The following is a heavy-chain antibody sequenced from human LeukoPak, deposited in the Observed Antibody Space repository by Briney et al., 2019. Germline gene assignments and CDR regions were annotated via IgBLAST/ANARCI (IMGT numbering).Heavy chain of an antibody. J-gene: IGHJ4*02. D-gene: IGHD2-15*01. CDR1: GGSFSGYY. Sequence: SETLSLTCAVYGGSFSGYYWRWIRQPPGKGLECIGEINHSGSTNYNPSLKSRVTISVDTSKNQFSLKLSSVTAAETAVYYCAGGAYCSGGSCYSISWGQGTLVTVSS. CDR2: INHSGST. V-gene: IGHV4-34*01. CDR3: AGGAYCSGGSCYSIS.